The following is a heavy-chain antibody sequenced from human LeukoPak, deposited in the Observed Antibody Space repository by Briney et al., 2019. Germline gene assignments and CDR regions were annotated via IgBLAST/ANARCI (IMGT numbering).Heavy chain of an antibody. J-gene: IGHJ4*02. CDR2: IFYSGST. V-gene: IGHV4-59*01. CDR3: ARGGTNRAFDY. Sequence: PSXXLSLTCTVSGGSISSYYWSWVRQPPGKGLDCIGYIFYSGSTNYNPSLKSRVTISVDTSKNQFSLKLTSVTAADTAVYYCARGGTNRAFDYWGQGTLVTVSS. D-gene: IGHD1-14*01. CDR1: GGSISSYY.